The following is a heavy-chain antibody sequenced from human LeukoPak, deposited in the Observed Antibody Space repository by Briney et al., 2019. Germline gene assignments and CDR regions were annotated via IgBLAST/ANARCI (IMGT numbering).Heavy chain of an antibody. J-gene: IGHJ6*03. CDR3: ARDIGDYYYYFYMDV. Sequence: GGSLRLSCAASGFTFSSYTMNWVRQAPGKGLEWVSSISSSSRYIYYADSLKGRFTISRDNAKNSLYLQMNSLRAEDTAVYYCARDIGDYYYYFYMDVWGKGTTVTVSS. CDR1: GFTFSSYT. D-gene: IGHD2-15*01. V-gene: IGHV3-21*01. CDR2: ISSSSRYI.